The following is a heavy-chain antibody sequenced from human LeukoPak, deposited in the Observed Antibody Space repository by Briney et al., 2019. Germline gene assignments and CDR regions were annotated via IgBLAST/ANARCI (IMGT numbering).Heavy chain of an antibody. CDR3: ARDRSGFDYNWFDP. Sequence: GGSLRLSCAASGFTFSDYYMSWIRQAPGKGLEWISYISSSGNTTYYADSVQGRFTISRDNAKNAVYLQMNSLRVEDTAVYYCARDRSGFDYNWFDPWGQGTLVTVSS. CDR1: GFTFSDYY. V-gene: IGHV3-11*01. J-gene: IGHJ5*02. D-gene: IGHD5-12*01. CDR2: ISSSGNTT.